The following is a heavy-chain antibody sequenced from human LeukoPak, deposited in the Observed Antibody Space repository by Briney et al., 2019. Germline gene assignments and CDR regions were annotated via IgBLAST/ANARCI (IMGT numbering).Heavy chain of an antibody. CDR3: ARTSGSRYAYDDY. D-gene: IGHD6-13*01. CDR2: IFYVGET. J-gene: IGHJ4*02. Sequence: SETLSLTCTVSGGSISSSSYYWGWVRQPPGKGLEYIGTIFYVGETYYKPSLESRLTISVDTSKNQFSLKLRSVTAADSAVYYCARTSGSRYAYDDYWGQGTLVTVSS. V-gene: IGHV4-39*01. CDR1: GGSISSSSYY.